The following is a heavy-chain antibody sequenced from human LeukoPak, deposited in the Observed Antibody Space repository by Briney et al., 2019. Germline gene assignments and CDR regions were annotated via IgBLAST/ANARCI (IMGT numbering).Heavy chain of an antibody. CDR3: ARPIFPHDYADAFDI. J-gene: IGHJ3*02. CDR2: ISYDGSNE. V-gene: IGHV3-30-3*01. D-gene: IGHD4-17*01. CDR1: GFTFSSYA. Sequence: LTGGSLRLSCAASGFTFSSYAMHWVRQAPGKGLEWVAVISYDGSNEYYADSVKGRFTISRDNSKNTLYLQMNSLRAEDTAVYYCARPIFPHDYADAFDIWGQGTMVTVSS.